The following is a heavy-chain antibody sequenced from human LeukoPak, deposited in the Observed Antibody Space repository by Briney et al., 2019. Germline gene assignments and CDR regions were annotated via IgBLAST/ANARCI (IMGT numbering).Heavy chain of an antibody. D-gene: IGHD2-15*01. V-gene: IGHV4-34*01. J-gene: IGHJ6*02. Sequence: KASETLSLTCAVYGGSFSGYYWSWIRQPPGKGLEWIGEINHSGSTNYNPSLRSRVTISVDTSKNQFSLKLSSVTAADTAVYYCARVGGYCSGSSCYYYGMDVWGQGTTVTVSS. CDR2: INHSGST. CDR1: GGSFSGYY. CDR3: ARVGGYCSGSSCYYYGMDV.